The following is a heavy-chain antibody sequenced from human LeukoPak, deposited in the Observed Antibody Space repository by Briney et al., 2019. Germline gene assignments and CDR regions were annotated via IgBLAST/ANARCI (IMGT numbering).Heavy chain of an antibody. V-gene: IGHV3-48*03. CDR2: ISSSGSTI. Sequence: GGSLRLSCAASGFTFSSYEMNWVRQAPGKGLEWVSYISSSGSTIYYAESVKGRFTISRDNAKNSLYLQMISLRAGDTDVYYCARHLSGVTGYTYGRGIDYWGQGTLVTVSS. D-gene: IGHD5-18*01. CDR3: ARHLSGVTGYTYGRGIDY. CDR1: GFTFSSYE. J-gene: IGHJ4*02.